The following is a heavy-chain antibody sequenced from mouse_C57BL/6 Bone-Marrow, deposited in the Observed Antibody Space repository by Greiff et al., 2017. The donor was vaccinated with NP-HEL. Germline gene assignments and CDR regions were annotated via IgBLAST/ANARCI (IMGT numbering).Heavy chain of an antibody. Sequence: EADGGLVQPKGSLKLSCAASGFSFNTYAMNWVRQAPGKGLEWVARIRSKSNNFATYYADSVKDRFTISRDDSESMLYLQMNSLKTEDTAMYYCVRRFAYWGQGTLVTVSA. CDR1: GFSFNTYA. CDR3: VRRFAY. CDR2: IRSKSNNFAT. J-gene: IGHJ3*01. V-gene: IGHV10-1*01.